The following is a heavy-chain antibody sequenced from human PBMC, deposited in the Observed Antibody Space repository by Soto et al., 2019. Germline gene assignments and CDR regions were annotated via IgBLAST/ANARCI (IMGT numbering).Heavy chain of an antibody. Sequence: ASVKVSCKASGYTFTGYYMHWVRQAPGQGLEWMGWINPNSGGTNYAQKFQDRVTMTRDTSISTAYMELSRLRSDDMAVYYCASLLGAGSSSSYYYYGMDVWGQGTTVTVSS. J-gene: IGHJ6*02. CDR2: INPNSGGT. CDR3: ASLLGAGSSSSYYYYGMDV. CDR1: GYTFTGYY. V-gene: IGHV1-2*02. D-gene: IGHD6-6*01.